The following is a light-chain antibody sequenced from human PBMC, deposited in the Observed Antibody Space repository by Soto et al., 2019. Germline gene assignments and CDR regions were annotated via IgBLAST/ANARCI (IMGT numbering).Light chain of an antibody. J-gene: IGKJ1*01. V-gene: IGKV1-39*01. Sequence: DIQMTQSPSSLSASVGDRVTITCRASQSISSYLNWYQQKPGKAPKLLIYAASSLQSGVPSRFSGSGSGTDFTLTISSLPPDDFATYYCQQSYSTPPWTFGQGTKVEIK. CDR3: QQSYSTPPWT. CDR2: AAS. CDR1: QSISSY.